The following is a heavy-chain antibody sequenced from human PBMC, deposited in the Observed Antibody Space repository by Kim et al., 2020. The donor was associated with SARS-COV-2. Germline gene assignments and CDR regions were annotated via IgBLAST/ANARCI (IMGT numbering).Heavy chain of an antibody. V-gene: IGHV3-30-3*01. CDR1: GFTFSSYS. CDR2: LSYGGSNK. Sequence: GGSLRLSCAASGFTFSSYSMHWVRQAPGKGLEWVAVLSYGGSNKYYADSVKGRFTVSRDNSKNTLYLQMDSLRVEDTAVYSCARGYGMDVWGQGTTVTVS. J-gene: IGHJ6*02. CDR3: ARGYGMDV.